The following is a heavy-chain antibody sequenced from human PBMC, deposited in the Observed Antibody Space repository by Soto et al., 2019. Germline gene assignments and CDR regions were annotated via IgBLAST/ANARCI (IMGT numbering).Heavy chain of an antibody. D-gene: IGHD6-6*01. J-gene: IGHJ6*02. V-gene: IGHV1-69*01. CDR2: VIPKASQP. CDR1: GGTFSSYA. Sequence: QVQLVQSGAEVKKPGSSVTVSCTASGGTFSSYAVSWVRQAPGQGLAWMGVVIPKASQPKYAQKFQGRVTIHADSLPAYLEVRSLRADDTAVYYCARESSSPHYFYYGMDVWGQGTTVSVSS. CDR3: ARESSSPHYFYYGMDV.